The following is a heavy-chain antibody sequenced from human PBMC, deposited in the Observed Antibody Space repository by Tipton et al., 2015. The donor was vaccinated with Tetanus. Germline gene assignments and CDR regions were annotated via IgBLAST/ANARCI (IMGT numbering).Heavy chain of an antibody. Sequence: TLSLTCSVSGGSISSYYWTWIRQPPGRGLEWIGYIYYSGPTNYNPSLKSRVTISVDTSKNQFSLKLSSVTAADTAVYYCASVYYRGRDRAFDIWGQGTMVSVSS. CDR3: ASVYYRGRDRAFDI. CDR1: GGSISSYY. D-gene: IGHD5-12*01. J-gene: IGHJ3*02. V-gene: IGHV4-59*12. CDR2: IYYSGPT.